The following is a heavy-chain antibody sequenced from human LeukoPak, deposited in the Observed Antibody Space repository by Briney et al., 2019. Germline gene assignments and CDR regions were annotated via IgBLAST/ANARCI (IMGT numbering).Heavy chain of an antibody. CDR1: GFTFSSYS. D-gene: IGHD2-21*01. V-gene: IGHV3-48*01. J-gene: IGHJ5*02. CDR3: ARVWFNNWFDP. Sequence: PGGSLRLSCAASGFTFSSYSMNWVRQAPGKGLEWVSYISSSSSSTIYYADSVKGRFAMSRDNAKNSLYLQMNSLRAEDTAVYYCARVWFNNWFDPWGQGTLVTVSS. CDR2: ISSSSSSTI.